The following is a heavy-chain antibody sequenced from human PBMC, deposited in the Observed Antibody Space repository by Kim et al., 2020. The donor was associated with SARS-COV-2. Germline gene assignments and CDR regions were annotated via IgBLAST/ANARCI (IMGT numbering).Heavy chain of an antibody. Sequence: YHAHPRKGRLTIARDNSKNPRYLQINSLRAEDTAVYYCAKDYVAGFAFDIWGQGTMVTVSS. CDR3: AKDYVAGFAFDI. J-gene: IGHJ3*02. D-gene: IGHD6-19*01. V-gene: IGHV3-23*01.